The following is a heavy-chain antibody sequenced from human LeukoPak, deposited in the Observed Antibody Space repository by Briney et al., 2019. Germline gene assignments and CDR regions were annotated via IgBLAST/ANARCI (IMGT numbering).Heavy chain of an antibody. CDR1: GGSISSSSYY. CDR3: ARGRKYYDILTGYLSVGWYFDY. J-gene: IGHJ4*02. D-gene: IGHD3-9*01. Sequence: SETLSLTCTVSGGSISSSSYYWGWIRQPPGKGLEWIGSIYYSGSTYYNPSLKSRITMSVDTSKNQFSLRLSSVTAADTAVYYCARGRKYYDILTGYLSVGWYFDYWGQGTLVTVSS. V-gene: IGHV4-39*07. CDR2: IYYSGST.